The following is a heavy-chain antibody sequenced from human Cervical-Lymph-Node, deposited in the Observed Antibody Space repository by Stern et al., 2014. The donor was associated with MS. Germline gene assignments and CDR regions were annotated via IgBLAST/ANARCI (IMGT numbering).Heavy chain of an antibody. D-gene: IGHD2-2*01. CDR3: ARRHCSSRRCGWFDP. CDR1: GYSFTSYW. CDR2: ITPGDSAT. J-gene: IGHJ5*02. V-gene: IGHV5-51*01. Sequence: EVQLVQSGAEVKKPGESLKISCKGSGYSFTSYWIGWVRQMHGKGLEWKGIITPGDSATRYSPSFQGQVTISADMSISTAYLQWSSLKASDTAMYYCARRHCSSRRCGWFDPWGQGTLVTVSS.